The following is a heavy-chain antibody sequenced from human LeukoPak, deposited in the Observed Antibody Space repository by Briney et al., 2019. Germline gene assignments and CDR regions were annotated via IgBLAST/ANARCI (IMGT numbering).Heavy chain of an antibody. J-gene: IGHJ4*02. Sequence: ASVKLSCKASGYTFTSYIISWVRQAPGQGLEWMGWISAHNGNTNYAQNLQGRITMTTDTSTSTAYMELRSLRSDDTAVYYCARDRGVVVTTMGLAYWGQGTLVTVSS. D-gene: IGHD2-21*02. CDR2: ISAHNGNT. CDR1: GYTFTSYI. V-gene: IGHV1-18*01. CDR3: ARDRGVVVTTMGLAY.